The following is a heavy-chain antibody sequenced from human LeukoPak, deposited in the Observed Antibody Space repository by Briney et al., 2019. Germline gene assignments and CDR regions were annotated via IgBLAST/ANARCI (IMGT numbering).Heavy chain of an antibody. J-gene: IGHJ4*02. CDR2: INTDGSVT. Sequence: GGSLRLSCAASGFSFSSSTMHWVRQAPGQGLVYVSRINTDGSVTNYADSVKGRFTISRDNSKNTLYLQMNSLRAEDTAVYYCAKDSYRGFDYWGQGTLVTVSS. V-gene: IGHV3-74*01. D-gene: IGHD2-2*01. CDR1: GFSFSSST. CDR3: AKDSYRGFDY.